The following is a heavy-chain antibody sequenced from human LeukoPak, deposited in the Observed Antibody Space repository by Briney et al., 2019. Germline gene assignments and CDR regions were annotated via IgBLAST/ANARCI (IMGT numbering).Heavy chain of an antibody. J-gene: IGHJ4*02. CDR2: ISSSSSTI. Sequence: PGGSLRLSCAASGFTFSSYSMNWVRQAPGKGLEWVSYISSSSSTIYYADSVKGRFTISRDNAKNSLYLQMNSLRAEDTAVYYCARAGKLINWKKGGFDYWGQGTLVTVSS. V-gene: IGHV3-48*01. CDR1: GFTFSSYS. CDR3: ARAGKLINWKKGGFDY. D-gene: IGHD1-20*01.